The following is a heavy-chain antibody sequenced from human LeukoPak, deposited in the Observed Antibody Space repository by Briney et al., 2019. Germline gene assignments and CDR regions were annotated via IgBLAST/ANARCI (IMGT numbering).Heavy chain of an antibody. V-gene: IGHV3-30*18. J-gene: IGHJ4*02. CDR2: ISYDGSNK. CDR1: GFTFSTYG. Sequence: PGRSLRLSCAASGFTFSTYGMHWVRQAPGKGLEWVAVISYDGSNKYYADSVKGRLTISRDDSKNTLYLQMDSLRPEDTAVYYCAKDRSSTWSFDFWGQGTLVTVSS. D-gene: IGHD6-13*01. CDR3: AKDRSSTWSFDF.